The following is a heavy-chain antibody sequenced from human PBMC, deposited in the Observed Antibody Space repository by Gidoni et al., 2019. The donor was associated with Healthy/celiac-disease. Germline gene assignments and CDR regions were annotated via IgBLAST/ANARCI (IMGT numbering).Heavy chain of an antibody. CDR2: IIPIFGTA. V-gene: IGHV1-69*01. CDR1: GRTSSSYA. D-gene: IGHD2-21*02. Sequence: QVQLVQSGAEVKKPGSSVKVSCKASGRTSSSYAISWVRQAPGQGLEWMGGIIPIFGTANYAQKFQGRVTITADESTSTAYMELSSLRSEDTAVYYCARAVVVVTAIPEAGWYFDLWGRGTLVTVSS. J-gene: IGHJ2*01. CDR3: ARAVVVVTAIPEAGWYFDL.